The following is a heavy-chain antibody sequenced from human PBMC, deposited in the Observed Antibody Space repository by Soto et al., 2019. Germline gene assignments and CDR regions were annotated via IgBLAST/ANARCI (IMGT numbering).Heavy chain of an antibody. V-gene: IGHV1-58*01. CDR1: GFTFTSSS. CDR2: ITVGTGNT. CDR3: AAGDSSGYYGG. D-gene: IGHD3-22*01. Sequence: GASVKVSCKASGFTFTSSSVQWLRQARGQRLEWIGWITVGTGNTNYAQKVQERVTITRDMSTSTAYMELSNLRSEDTAVYYCAAGDSSGYYGGWGQGTQVTVSS. J-gene: IGHJ4*02.